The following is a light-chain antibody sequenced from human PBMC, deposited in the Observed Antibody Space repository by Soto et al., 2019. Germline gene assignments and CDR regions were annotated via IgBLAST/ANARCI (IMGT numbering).Light chain of an antibody. V-gene: IGLV7-46*01. CDR1: TGAVTSGHY. CDR2: DTS. J-gene: IGLJ3*02. CDR3: LLSCSGARV. Sequence: QAVVTQEPSLTVSPGGTVTLTCGYSTGAVTSGHYPYWFQQKPGQAPRTLIFDTSNKHSWTPARFSGSLLGGKAALTLSGAQPEDEAEYYCLLSCSGARVFGGGTQVTVL.